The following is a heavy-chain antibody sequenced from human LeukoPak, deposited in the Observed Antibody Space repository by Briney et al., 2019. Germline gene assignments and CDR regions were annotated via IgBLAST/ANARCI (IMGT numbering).Heavy chain of an antibody. Sequence: SQTLSLTCTVSGGSISSGGYYWSWIRQHPGKGLEWIGYIYYSGSTYYNPSLKSRVTISVDRSKNQFSLKLSSVTAADTAVYYCARGGGDYYRPFDYWGQGTLVTVSS. V-gene: IGHV4-31*03. J-gene: IGHJ4*02. CDR3: ARGGGDYYRPFDY. CDR2: IYYSGST. D-gene: IGHD4-17*01. CDR1: GGSISSGGYY.